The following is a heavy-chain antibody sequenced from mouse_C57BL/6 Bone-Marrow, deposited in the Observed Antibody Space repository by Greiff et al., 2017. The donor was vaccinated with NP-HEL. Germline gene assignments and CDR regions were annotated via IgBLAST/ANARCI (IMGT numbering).Heavy chain of an antibody. D-gene: IGHD1-1*01. CDR1: GFNIKDYY. CDR2: IDPEDGET. V-gene: IGHV14-2*01. Sequence: VHVKQSGAELVKPGASVKLSCTASGFNIKDYYMHWVKQRTEQGLEWIGRIDPEDGETKYAPKFQGKATITADTSSNTAYLQLSSLTSEDTAVYYCARVTTVVNYAMDYWGQGTSVTVSS. J-gene: IGHJ4*01. CDR3: ARVTTVVNYAMDY.